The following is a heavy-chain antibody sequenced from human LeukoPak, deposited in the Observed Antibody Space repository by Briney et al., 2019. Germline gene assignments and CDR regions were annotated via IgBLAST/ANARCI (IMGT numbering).Heavy chain of an antibody. J-gene: IGHJ4*02. CDR3: ARNRIAAAGGGLDY. CDR2: MNPNSGNT. Sequence: ASVKVSRKASGYTFTSYDINWVRQATGQGLEWMGWMNPNSGNTGYAQKFQGRVTMTRNTSISTAYMGLSSLRSEDTAVYYCARNRIAAAGGGLDYWGQGTLVTVSS. V-gene: IGHV1-8*01. D-gene: IGHD6-13*01. CDR1: GYTFTSYD.